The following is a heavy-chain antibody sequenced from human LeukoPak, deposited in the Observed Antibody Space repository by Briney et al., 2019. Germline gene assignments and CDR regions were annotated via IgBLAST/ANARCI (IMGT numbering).Heavy chain of an antibody. D-gene: IGHD3-10*01. CDR3: ARGDQYYGSGSSLIYYYYGMDV. J-gene: IGHJ6*02. Sequence: GASVKVSCKASGYTFTIYDINWVRQATGQGLEWMGWMNPNSGNTGYAQKFQGRVTMTRNTSISTAYMELSSLRSEDTAVYYCARGDQYYGSGSSLIYYYYGMDVWGQGTTVTVSS. CDR2: MNPNSGNT. CDR1: GYTFTIYD. V-gene: IGHV1-8*01.